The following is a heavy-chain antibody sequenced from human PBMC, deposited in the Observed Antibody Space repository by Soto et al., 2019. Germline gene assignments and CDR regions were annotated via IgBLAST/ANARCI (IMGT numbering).Heavy chain of an antibody. V-gene: IGHV4-31*03. CDR3: ARARKGSYDY. CDR2: IYYSGST. Sequence: SETLSLTCTVSGGSISSGVYYWSWIRQHPGKGLEWIGYIYYSGSTYYNPSLKSRVTISVDTSKNQFSLKLSSVTAADTAVYYCARARKGSYDYWGQGTLVTVSS. D-gene: IGHD3-10*01. J-gene: IGHJ4*02. CDR1: GGSISSGVYY.